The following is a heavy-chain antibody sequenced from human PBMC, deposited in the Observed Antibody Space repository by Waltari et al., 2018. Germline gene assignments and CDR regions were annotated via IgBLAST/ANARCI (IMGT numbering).Heavy chain of an antibody. D-gene: IGHD2-15*01. CDR2: IHGSGRS. V-gene: IGHV4-4*02. CDR3: ARDRGRGLYLDS. Sequence: QVQLQESGPGLVKPSGTLSVTCAVSGDSISGTYWWIWVRQPPGKGLEWIGQIHGSGRSNYNPSLESRVTVSIDTSNNHFSLKVTSATAADTAVYYCARDRGRGLYLDSWGQGTLVTVSP. CDR1: GDSISGTYW. J-gene: IGHJ4*02.